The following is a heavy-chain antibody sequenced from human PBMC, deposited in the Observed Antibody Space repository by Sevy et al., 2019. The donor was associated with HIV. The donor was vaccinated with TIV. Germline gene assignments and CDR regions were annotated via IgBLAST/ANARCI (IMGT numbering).Heavy chain of an antibody. V-gene: IGHV3-7*01. CDR1: GFTFSNFW. CDR3: ARRYVDL. Sequence: GGSLRLSCQASGFTFSNFWMQWVRQAPGKGLEWVANIRQDGNELYYVDSVKGRFTISRDNAKNALYLQMDGMRVEDTSVYYCARRYVDLWVPGTLVTLSS. CDR2: IRQDGNEL. J-gene: IGHJ4*02.